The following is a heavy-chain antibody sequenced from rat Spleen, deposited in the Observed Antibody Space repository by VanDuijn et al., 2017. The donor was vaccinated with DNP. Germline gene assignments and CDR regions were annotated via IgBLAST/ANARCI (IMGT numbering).Heavy chain of an antibody. CDR2: ISYDGSST. Sequence: EVQLVESGGGLVQPGRSLKLSCAASGFTFSDYNMAWVRQAPKKGLEWVATISYDGSSTYYRDSVKGRFTISRDNAKSTLYLQMDSLRSEDTATYYCARQRSGRGDYFDYWGQGVMVTVSS. D-gene: IGHD1-1*01. J-gene: IGHJ2*01. V-gene: IGHV5-7*01. CDR1: GFTFSDYN. CDR3: ARQRSGRGDYFDY.